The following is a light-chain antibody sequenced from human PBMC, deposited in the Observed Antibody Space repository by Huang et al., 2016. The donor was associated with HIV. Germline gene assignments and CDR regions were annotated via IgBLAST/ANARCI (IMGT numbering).Light chain of an antibody. V-gene: IGKV1-33*01. J-gene: IGKJ4*01. CDR1: QDISNY. CDR2: DAA. CDR3: QQYDNFPVT. Sequence: DIQMTQSPSSLSASVGDRVTITCQARQDISNYLNWYQQKPGKAPNLRIYDAANLETGVPSRFSGSGSGTDFTFTISSLQSEDIATYYCQQYDNFPVTFGGGTKVEIK.